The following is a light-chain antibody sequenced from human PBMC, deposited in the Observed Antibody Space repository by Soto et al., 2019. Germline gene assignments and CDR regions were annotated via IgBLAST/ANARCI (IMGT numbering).Light chain of an antibody. CDR3: KQYESLPIT. Sequence: EIVLTQSPGTLSLSPGERAALSCRASQTLSSNSLAWYQQRPGQTPSVLVYGAANRATGIPDHLSGSGSGTDFPPTISRLEPEDFAVYISKQYESLPITFGGGRKVDIK. CDR1: QTLSSNS. J-gene: IGKJ4*01. CDR2: GAA. V-gene: IGKV3-20*01.